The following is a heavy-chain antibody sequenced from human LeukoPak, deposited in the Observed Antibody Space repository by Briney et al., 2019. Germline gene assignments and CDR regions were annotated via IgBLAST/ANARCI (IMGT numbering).Heavy chain of an antibody. CDR2: IYYSGSN. CDR1: GGSISSYY. Sequence: PSETLSLTCTVSGGSISSYYWSWLRQPPGQGLEWFGNIYYSGSNNYNPSLKSRVTITVATSKNPFSLKLSSVTAADTAVYDCARVGILTGPDYWGQGTLVTVSS. J-gene: IGHJ4*02. CDR3: ARVGILTGPDY. D-gene: IGHD3-9*01. V-gene: IGHV4-59*01.